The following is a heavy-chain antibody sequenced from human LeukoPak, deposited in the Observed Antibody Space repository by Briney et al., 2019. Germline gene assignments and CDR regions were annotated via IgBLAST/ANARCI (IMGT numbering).Heavy chain of an antibody. J-gene: IGHJ3*02. V-gene: IGHV1-2*04. CDR3: GREWLEPSGAFDI. D-gene: IGHD6-19*01. CDR1: GYTFTGYY. CDR2: INPNSGGT. Sequence: ASVKVSCKASGYTFTGYYMHWVRQAPGQGLEWMGWINPNSGGTNYAQKFQGWVTMTRDTSISTAYMELSRLRSDDTAVYYCGREWLEPSGAFDIWGQGTMVTVSS.